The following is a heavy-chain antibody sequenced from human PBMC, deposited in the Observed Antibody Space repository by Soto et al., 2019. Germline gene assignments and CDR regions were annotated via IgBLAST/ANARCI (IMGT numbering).Heavy chain of an antibody. D-gene: IGHD6-13*01. J-gene: IGHJ4*02. CDR3: ARDIGSSSSWPYY. V-gene: IGHV3-64*01. CDR2: ISSNGGST. Sequence: PGGSLRLSCEASGFTLSSYAMHWVRQAPGKGLEYVSAISSNGGSTYYANSVKGRFTISRDNSKNTLYLQMGSLRAEDMAVYYCARDIGSSSSWPYYWGQGTLVTVSS. CDR1: GFTLSSYA.